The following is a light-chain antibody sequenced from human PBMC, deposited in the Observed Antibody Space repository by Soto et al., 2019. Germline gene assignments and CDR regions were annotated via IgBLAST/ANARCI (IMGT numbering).Light chain of an antibody. J-gene: IGLJ1*01. CDR3: SSYTSSSTRV. CDR1: SSDVGGYNY. Sequence: QSALTQPASVSGSPGQSITISCTGTSSDVGGYNYVSWYQHHPGKAPKLIIYEVTNRPSGVSSRFSGSRSGNAVSLTISGLQAEDEADYYCSSYTSSSTRVFGTGTKLTVL. V-gene: IGLV2-14*01. CDR2: EVT.